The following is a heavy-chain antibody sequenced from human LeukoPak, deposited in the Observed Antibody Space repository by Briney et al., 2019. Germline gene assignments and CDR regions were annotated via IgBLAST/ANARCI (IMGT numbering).Heavy chain of an antibody. D-gene: IGHD6-19*01. Sequence: GGSLRLSCAASRFTFSSYWMSWVRQAPGKGLEWVANIKQDGSEKYYVDSVKGRFTISRDNAKNSPYLQMNSLRAEDTAVYYCARDLVGYSSVGYFDYWGQGTLVTVSS. J-gene: IGHJ4*02. V-gene: IGHV3-7*01. CDR2: IKQDGSEK. CDR1: RFTFSSYW. CDR3: ARDLVGYSSVGYFDY.